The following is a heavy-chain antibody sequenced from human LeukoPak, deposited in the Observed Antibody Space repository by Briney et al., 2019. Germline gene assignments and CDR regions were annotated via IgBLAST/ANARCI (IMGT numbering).Heavy chain of an antibody. Sequence: GGSLRLSCAASGFIFSGSSMHWVRQAPGKGLEWVSFIRFDATNKYYADSVKGRFTISRDNSNNTLYLQLNNVRTEDTATYFCAKEQYPGYFDYWGQGTLVAVSS. CDR1: GFIFSGSS. D-gene: IGHD1-14*01. CDR3: AKEQYPGYFDY. CDR2: IRFDATNK. V-gene: IGHV3-30*02. J-gene: IGHJ4*02.